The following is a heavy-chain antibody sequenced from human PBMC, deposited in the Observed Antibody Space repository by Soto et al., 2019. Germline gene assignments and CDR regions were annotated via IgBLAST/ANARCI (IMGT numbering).Heavy chain of an antibody. D-gene: IGHD2-15*01. Sequence: SLRLSFSASGFTFISYSMSLFLQAPGKGLEWVSAISGSGGSTYYADSVKGRFTISRDNSKNTLYLQMNSLRAEDTAVYYCADCSGGSCYSSFFDIWGQGTMVTVSS. CDR3: ADCSGGSCYSSFFDI. CDR1: GFTFISYS. J-gene: IGHJ3*02. V-gene: IGHV3-23*01. CDR2: ISGSGGST.